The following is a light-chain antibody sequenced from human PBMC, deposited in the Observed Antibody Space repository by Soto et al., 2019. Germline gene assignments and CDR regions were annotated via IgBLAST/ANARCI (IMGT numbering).Light chain of an antibody. CDR3: QQRSNRPRFT. CDR2: DVS. Sequence: EIVLTQSPATLSLSPGERATLSCRVSQSVDNYLAWYQQKPGQAPRLLIYDVSNRATGTPARFSGSGSGTDFTLSISSLEPEDFAVYYCQQRSNRPRFTFGPGTKVDIK. V-gene: IGKV3-11*01. CDR1: QSVDNY. J-gene: IGKJ3*01.